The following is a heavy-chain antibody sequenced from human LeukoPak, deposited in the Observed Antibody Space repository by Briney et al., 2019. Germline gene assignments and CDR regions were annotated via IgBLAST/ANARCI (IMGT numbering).Heavy chain of an antibody. CDR2: IGTAGDT. D-gene: IGHD3-10*01. V-gene: IGHV3-13*01. CDR3: ARVLSGYYFYMDV. CDR1: GFIFGSYD. Sequence: GGSLRLSCAASGFIFGSYDMHWVRQPPGKGLEWVSAIGTAGDTYYPGSVKGRFTVSRENAKNSLYLQMDSLRAGDTAVYYCARVLSGYYFYMDVWGKGTTVTVSS. J-gene: IGHJ6*03.